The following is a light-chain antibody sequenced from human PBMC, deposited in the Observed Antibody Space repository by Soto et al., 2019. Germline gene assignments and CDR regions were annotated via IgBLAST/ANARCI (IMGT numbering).Light chain of an antibody. V-gene: IGKV1-5*03. CDR1: QSVGSW. J-gene: IGKJ1*01. CDR2: KAS. Sequence: DIQMTQSPSTLSASVGDRVTITCGASQSVGSWLAWYQQKPGKAPKLLIYKASRLESGVPSRFSGSESGTEFTLTISNLQPDDFATYYCQQYHKFWTFGQGTKVDIK. CDR3: QQYHKFWT.